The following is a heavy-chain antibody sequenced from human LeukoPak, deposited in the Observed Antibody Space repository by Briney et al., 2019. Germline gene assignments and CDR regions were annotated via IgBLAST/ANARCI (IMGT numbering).Heavy chain of an antibody. D-gene: IGHD5-18*01. Sequence: ASVKVSCKASGYIFTSYYLHWVRQAPGQGLEWMGMINASGGSTTYAQNFQGRVTMTSDMSTSTVYMELSSLRSEDTAVYYCARDATQLWVFDFWGQGTQVTVSS. CDR3: ARDATQLWVFDF. CDR1: GYIFTSYY. CDR2: INASGGST. V-gene: IGHV1-46*01. J-gene: IGHJ4*02.